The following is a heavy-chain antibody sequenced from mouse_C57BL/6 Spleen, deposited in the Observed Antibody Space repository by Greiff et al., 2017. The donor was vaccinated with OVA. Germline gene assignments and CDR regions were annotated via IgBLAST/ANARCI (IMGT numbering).Heavy chain of an antibody. CDR3: ARRGYDYDGGDYFDY. V-gene: IGHV5-2*01. D-gene: IGHD2-4*01. CDR2: INSDGGST. CDR1: EYEFPSHD. Sequence: EVQLVESGGGLVQPGESLKLSCESNEYEFPSHDMSWVRKTPEKRLELVAAINSDGGSTYYPDTMERRFIISRDNTKKTLYLQMSSLRSEDTALYYCARRGYDYDGGDYFDYWGQGTTLTVSS. J-gene: IGHJ2*01.